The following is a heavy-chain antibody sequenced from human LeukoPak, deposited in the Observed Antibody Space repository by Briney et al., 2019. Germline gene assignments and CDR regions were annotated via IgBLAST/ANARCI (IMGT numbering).Heavy chain of an antibody. J-gene: IGHJ4*02. D-gene: IGHD1-26*01. CDR1: GFTFSSYA. CDR3: AKGGKWDVTPFDY. Sequence: GESLRLSCAASGFTFSSYAMSWVRQAPGKGLEWVSAISGLGGSTYYADSVKGRFTISRDNSKNTLYLQVNSLRAEDTAVYYCAKGGKWDVTPFDYWGQGTLVTVSS. CDR2: ISGLGGST. V-gene: IGHV3-23*01.